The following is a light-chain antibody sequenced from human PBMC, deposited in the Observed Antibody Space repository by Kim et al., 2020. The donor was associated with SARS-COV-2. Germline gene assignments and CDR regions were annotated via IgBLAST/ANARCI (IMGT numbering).Light chain of an antibody. CDR3: CSYAGDDFLYV. CDR2: DVN. V-gene: IGLV2-11*01. J-gene: IGLJ1*01. Sequence: QSVAISGPGTSTDVGGYNFVSWYQHLPGKAPRFIIYDVNKRPSGVPDRFSGSKSGNTASLTISGLQTEDEADYYCCSYAGDDFLYVFGTGTKVTVL. CDR1: STDVGGYNF.